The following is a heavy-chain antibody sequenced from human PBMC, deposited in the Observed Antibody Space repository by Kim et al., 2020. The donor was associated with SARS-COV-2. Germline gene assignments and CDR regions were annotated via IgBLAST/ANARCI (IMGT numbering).Heavy chain of an antibody. V-gene: IGHV3-33*06. Sequence: VNGRFTISRDNSKNTLYLQMNSLRAKDTAVYYCAKVGGGNSYYYYYGMDVWGQGTTVTVSS. D-gene: IGHD2-21*02. J-gene: IGHJ6*02. CDR3: AKVGGGNSYYYYYGMDV.